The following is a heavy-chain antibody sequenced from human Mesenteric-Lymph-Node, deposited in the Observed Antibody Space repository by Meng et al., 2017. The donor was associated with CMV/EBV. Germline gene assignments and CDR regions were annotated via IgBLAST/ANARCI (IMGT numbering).Heavy chain of an antibody. CDR3: AGVPADTVFMDGMDV. CDR1: GGAFSTYT. J-gene: IGHJ6*02. Sequence: SVKVSCKASGGAFSTYTISWVRQAPGQGLEWMGRIIPVFGLTHYAQKFQGRVSITADQLTTTAFMELTSLRSEDTAVYYCAGVPADTVFMDGMDVWGQGTKVTVSS. D-gene: IGHD6-19*01. CDR2: IIPVFGLT. V-gene: IGHV1-69*02.